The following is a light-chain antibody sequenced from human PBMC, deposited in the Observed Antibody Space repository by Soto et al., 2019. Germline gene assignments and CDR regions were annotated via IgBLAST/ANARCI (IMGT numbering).Light chain of an antibody. J-gene: IGKJ1*01. V-gene: IGKV3-15*01. Sequence: EIVMTQSPATLSVSPGERATLSCRASQSVSINLAWYQQKPGQAPRLLIYGASTRATGIPARFSGSGSGTELTLTISSVQSDDFAVYYCQHYNNWPPWTFGQGTKVEIK. CDR3: QHYNNWPPWT. CDR2: GAS. CDR1: QSVSIN.